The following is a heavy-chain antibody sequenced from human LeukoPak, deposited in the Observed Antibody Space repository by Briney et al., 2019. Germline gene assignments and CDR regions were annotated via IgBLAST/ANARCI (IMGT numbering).Heavy chain of an antibody. CDR3: VKDSGGPMLTFGGQRGYFDY. Sequence: GGSLRLSCAASGFTFSSYGMSWVRQAPGKGLEWVSAISGSGAGTYYADSVKGRFTISRDYSQNTLSLQMNSLRAEDTAVYYCVKDSGGPMLTFGGQRGYFDYWGQGALVTVSS. CDR2: ISGSGAGT. D-gene: IGHD3-16*01. CDR1: GFTFSSYG. J-gene: IGHJ4*02. V-gene: IGHV3-23*01.